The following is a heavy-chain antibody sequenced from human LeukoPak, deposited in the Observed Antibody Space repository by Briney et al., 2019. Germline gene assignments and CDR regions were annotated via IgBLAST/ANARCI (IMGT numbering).Heavy chain of an antibody. J-gene: IGHJ4*02. CDR2: INSDGSWT. CDR1: GRYW. V-gene: IGHV3-74*01. D-gene: IGHD2/OR15-2a*01. CDR3: VSFYETY. Sequence: GGSLRLPCAASGRYWMHWVRQAPGKGLVWVSHINSDGSWTSYADSVKGRFTISKDNAKHTVYLQMSNLRVEDTAVYYCVSFYETYWGRGTLVTVSS.